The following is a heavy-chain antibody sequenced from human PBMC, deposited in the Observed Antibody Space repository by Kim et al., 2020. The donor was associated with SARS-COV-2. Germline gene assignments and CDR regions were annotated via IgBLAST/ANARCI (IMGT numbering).Heavy chain of an antibody. Sequence: GGSLRLSCAASGFTFNNYWMSWVRQAPGKGLEWVANIKQDASEIHYVDSLKGRFTISRDNAKNSVSLQMNSLRDEDTGVYYCTKEATSLPYFFDSWGQGTLVTVSS. CDR3: TKEATSLPYFFDS. D-gene: IGHD2-2*01. J-gene: IGHJ4*02. V-gene: IGHV3-7*03. CDR2: IKQDASEI. CDR1: GFTFNNYW.